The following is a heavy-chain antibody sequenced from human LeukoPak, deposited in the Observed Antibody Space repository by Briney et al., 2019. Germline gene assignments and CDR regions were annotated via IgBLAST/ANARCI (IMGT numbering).Heavy chain of an antibody. CDR2: IYYSGSP. Sequence: PSETLSLTCTVSGGSISSSSYYWGWIRQPPGKGLEGIGSIYYSGSPYYNPSLKSRVTISVDTSKNQLSLKLSSVTAADTAVYYCARIPTVTFFDYWGQGTLVTVSS. CDR3: ARIPTVTFFDY. V-gene: IGHV4-39*01. J-gene: IGHJ4*02. CDR1: GGSISSSSYY. D-gene: IGHD4-17*01.